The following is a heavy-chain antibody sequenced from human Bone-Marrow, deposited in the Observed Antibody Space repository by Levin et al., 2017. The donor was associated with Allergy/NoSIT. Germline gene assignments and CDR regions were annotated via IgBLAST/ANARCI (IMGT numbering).Heavy chain of an antibody. D-gene: IGHD1-26*01. CDR3: ARDREQNWFDP. J-gene: IGHJ5*02. Sequence: KISCKASGGSFSSFAISWVRQAPGQGLEWMGRIIPMLAITNFAPTFEDRVTFTTDNSATTAFMELSSLRPDDTAVYFCARDREQNWFDPWGQGTLVTVSS. CDR2: IIPMLAIT. CDR1: GGSFSSFA. V-gene: IGHV1-69*04.